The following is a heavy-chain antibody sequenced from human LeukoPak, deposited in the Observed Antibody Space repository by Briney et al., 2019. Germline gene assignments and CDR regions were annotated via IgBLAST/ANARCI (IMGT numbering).Heavy chain of an antibody. CDR1: GYTFTSYA. V-gene: IGHV7-4-1*02. D-gene: IGHD6-13*01. CDR2: INTNTGNP. CDR3: ARTHSSRYYYYGMDV. J-gene: IGHJ6*02. Sequence: ASVNVSCKASGYTFTSYAMNWVRQAPGQGLEWMGWINTNTGNPTYAQGFTGRFVFSLDTSVSTAYLQISSLKAEDTAVYYCARTHSSRYYYYGMDVWGQGTTVTVSS.